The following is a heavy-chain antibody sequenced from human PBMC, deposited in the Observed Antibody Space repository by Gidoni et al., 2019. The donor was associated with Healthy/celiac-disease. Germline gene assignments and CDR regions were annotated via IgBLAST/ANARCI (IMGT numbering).Heavy chain of an antibody. D-gene: IGHD4-17*01. J-gene: IGHJ4*02. V-gene: IGHV4-31*01. CDR1: GGSIRSGGYY. Sequence: QVQLQESGPGLVKPSQTLSLTCTVSGGSIRSGGYYWSWIRQHPGQGLEWIGYIYYSVSTYYNPSLKSLVTISVDTAKNHFSLKLSSVTAADTAVYYCARLSVTYIDYWGQGTLVTVSS. CDR2: IYYSVST. CDR3: ARLSVTYIDY.